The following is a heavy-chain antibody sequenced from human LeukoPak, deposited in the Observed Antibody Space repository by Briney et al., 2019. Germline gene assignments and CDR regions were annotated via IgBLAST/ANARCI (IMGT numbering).Heavy chain of an antibody. CDR1: GFTFSSYS. CDR3: AREAPRYYYGMDV. V-gene: IGHV3-21*01. CDR2: ISSSSSYI. Sequence: PGGSLRLSCAASGFTFSSYSMNWVRQAPGKGLEWVSSISSSSSYIYYADSVKGRFTISRDNAKNSLYLQMNSLRAEDTAVYYCAREAPRYYYGMDVWGKGTTVTVSS. J-gene: IGHJ6*04.